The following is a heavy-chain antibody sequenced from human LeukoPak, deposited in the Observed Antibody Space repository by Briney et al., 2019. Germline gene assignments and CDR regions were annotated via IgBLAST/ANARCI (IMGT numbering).Heavy chain of an antibody. Sequence: SETLSLTCAASDGSISSSTFYWGWIRQPPGRGLEWIGSIKSGDTTYYNPSLKSRVTMFVDTSKNQVSLELNSVTAADTAVYYCARQRAWFGEWAFEYWGQGTLVTVSS. CDR1: DGSISSSTFY. CDR2: IKSGDTT. J-gene: IGHJ4*02. V-gene: IGHV4-39*01. D-gene: IGHD3-10*01. CDR3: ARQRAWFGEWAFEY.